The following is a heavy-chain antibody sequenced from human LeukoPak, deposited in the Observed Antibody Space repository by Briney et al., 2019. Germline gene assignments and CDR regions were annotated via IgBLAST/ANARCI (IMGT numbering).Heavy chain of an antibody. Sequence: ASVKVSCKASGGTFSSYAISWVRQAPGQGLEWMGWISAYNGNTNYAQKLQGRVTMTTDTSTSTAYMELRSLRSDDTAVYYCARDLRSYFDYWGQGTLVTVSS. CDR2: ISAYNGNT. J-gene: IGHJ4*02. CDR3: ARDLRSYFDY. V-gene: IGHV1-18*01. CDR1: GGTFSSYA.